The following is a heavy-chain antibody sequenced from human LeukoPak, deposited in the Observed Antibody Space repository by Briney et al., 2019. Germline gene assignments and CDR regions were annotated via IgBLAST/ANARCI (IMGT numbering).Heavy chain of an antibody. CDR3: ARGRRGYFECYYYYYMDV. D-gene: IGHD2-15*01. CDR1: GGSFSGYY. V-gene: IGHV4-34*01. Sequence: SETLSLTCAVYGGSFSGYYWSWIRQPPGKGLEWIGEINHSGSTNYNPSLKSRVTISVDTSKNQFSLKLSSVTAADTAVYYCARGRRGYFECYYYYYMDVWGKGTTVTVSS. CDR2: INHSGST. J-gene: IGHJ6*03.